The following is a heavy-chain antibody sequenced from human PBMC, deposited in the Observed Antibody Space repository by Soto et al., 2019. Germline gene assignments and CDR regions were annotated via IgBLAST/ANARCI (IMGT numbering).Heavy chain of an antibody. CDR2: IYYSGRT. CDR1: GAPITSTTYF. Sequence: SETLSLTCILSGAPITSTTYFWAWIRQPPGKGLEWVGSIYYSGRTYYNPSLRSRVTISVDRSKNQFSLTMSSVTAEDTAVYYCAKNLPRTGRFAYRGQGTSVTVSS. J-gene: IGHJ4*02. V-gene: IGHV4-39*01. CDR3: AKNLPRTGRFAY.